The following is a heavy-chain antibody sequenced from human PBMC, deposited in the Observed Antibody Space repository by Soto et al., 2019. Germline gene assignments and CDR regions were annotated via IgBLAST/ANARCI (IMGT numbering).Heavy chain of an antibody. D-gene: IGHD3-22*01. J-gene: IGHJ6*02. Sequence: GGSLRLSCAASGFTFSNAWMNWVRQAPGKGLEWVGRIKSKTDGGTTDYAAPVKGRFTISRDDSKNTLYLQMNSLKTEDTAVYYCTTDQWARDSSGYYHYYYGMDVWGQGTTVTVSS. CDR1: GFTFSNAW. CDR3: TTDQWARDSSGYYHYYYGMDV. V-gene: IGHV3-15*07. CDR2: IKSKTDGGTT.